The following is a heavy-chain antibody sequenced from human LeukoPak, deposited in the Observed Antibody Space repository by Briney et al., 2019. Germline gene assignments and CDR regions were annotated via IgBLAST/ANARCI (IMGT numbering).Heavy chain of an antibody. J-gene: IGHJ4*02. CDR3: VRVHRYSSSWDSFDY. Sequence: GGSLRLSCAASGFTFDDYAMHWVRQAPGKGLEWVSGISWNSGSIGYADSVKGRFTISRDNAKNSLYLQMNSLRAEDTALYYCVRVHRYSSSWDSFDYWGQGTLVTVSS. CDR2: ISWNSGSI. V-gene: IGHV3-9*01. D-gene: IGHD6-13*01. CDR1: GFTFDDYA.